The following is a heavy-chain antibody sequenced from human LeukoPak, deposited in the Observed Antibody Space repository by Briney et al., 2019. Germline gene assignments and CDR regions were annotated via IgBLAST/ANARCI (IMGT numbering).Heavy chain of an antibody. V-gene: IGHV3-7*02. Sequence: GGSLRLSCAASGFTFSTYWMSWVRQAPGKGPEWVANIKQDGSEKSYVDSVKGRFTISRDNAKNSLYLQMNSLRAEDTAVYYCARAGYNSGWYEYWGQGTLVTVSS. D-gene: IGHD6-19*01. CDR2: IKQDGSEK. J-gene: IGHJ4*02. CDR1: GFTFSTYW. CDR3: ARAGYNSGWYEY.